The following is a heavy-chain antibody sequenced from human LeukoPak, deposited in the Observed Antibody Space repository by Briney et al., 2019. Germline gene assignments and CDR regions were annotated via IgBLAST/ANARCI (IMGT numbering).Heavy chain of an antibody. V-gene: IGHV1-69*02. CDR2: IIPILGIA. D-gene: IGHD3-22*01. CDR3: ARLNTPPPPGDETYDSRGR. CDR1: GGTFSSYT. J-gene: IGHJ4*02. Sequence: GASVKVSCKASGGTFSSYTISWVRQAPGQGLEWMGRIIPILGIANYAQKFQGRVTITADKSTSTAYMELSSLRSEDTAVYYCARLNTPPPPGDETYDSRGRWGQGTLVTVSS.